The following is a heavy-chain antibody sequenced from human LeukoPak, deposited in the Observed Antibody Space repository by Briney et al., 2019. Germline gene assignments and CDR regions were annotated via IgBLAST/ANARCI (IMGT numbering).Heavy chain of an antibody. V-gene: IGHV4-59*11. CDR3: ARLLDNDISGDPDTFDV. CDR2: VSYTGRT. CDR1: ARSLCGHY. Sequence: SSETQSLTCTVSARSLCGHYWSWIRQPPGKRLEWIGYVSYTGRTKYNPSLQSRVTISIDTSQSQFSLKLTSVTSADTAVYSCARLLDNDISGDPDTFDVWGQGTTVIVSS. J-gene: IGHJ3*01. D-gene: IGHD3-22*01.